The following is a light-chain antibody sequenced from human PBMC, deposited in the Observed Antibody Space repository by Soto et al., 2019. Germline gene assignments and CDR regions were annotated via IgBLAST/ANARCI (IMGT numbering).Light chain of an antibody. CDR3: SSDAGSNNFV. J-gene: IGLJ1*01. Sequence: QSALTQPPSASGSPGQSVTISCTGTSSDVGGYNYVSWYQQHQGKAPKLMIYEVSKRPSGVPDRFSGSKSGNTASLTVSGLQAEDEADYYCSSDAGSNNFVSGTGTKLTVL. CDR2: EVS. V-gene: IGLV2-8*01. CDR1: SSDVGGYNY.